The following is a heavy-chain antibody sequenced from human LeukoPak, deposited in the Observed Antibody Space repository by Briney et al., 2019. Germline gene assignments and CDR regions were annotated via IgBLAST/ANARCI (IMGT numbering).Heavy chain of an antibody. CDR3: AKKGYYASGSYFDY. Sequence: GGSLRLSCAASGFTFSSYGMHWDRQAPGKGLEWVAFIRYAGSSKYYADSVKGRFTISRDNSKNTLYLQMNSLRAEDTAIYYCAKKGYYASGSYFDYWGQGTLVTVSS. CDR2: IRYAGSSK. V-gene: IGHV3-30*02. D-gene: IGHD3-10*01. J-gene: IGHJ4*02. CDR1: GFTFSSYG.